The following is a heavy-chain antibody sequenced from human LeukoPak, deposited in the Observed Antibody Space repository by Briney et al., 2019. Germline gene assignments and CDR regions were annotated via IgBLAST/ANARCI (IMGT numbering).Heavy chain of an antibody. CDR2: ISDSGDST. CDR1: GFAFSSQA. CDR3: AKDARRSSGWYFFDH. V-gene: IGHV3-23*01. D-gene: IGHD6-19*01. Sequence: GGSLRLSCAASGFAFSSQAMGWVRQAPGKGLEWVSVISDSGDSTYYADSVKGRFTISRDNSKNTLYLQMNSLRAEDTAVYYCAKDARRSSGWYFFDHWGQGTLVTVSS. J-gene: IGHJ4*02.